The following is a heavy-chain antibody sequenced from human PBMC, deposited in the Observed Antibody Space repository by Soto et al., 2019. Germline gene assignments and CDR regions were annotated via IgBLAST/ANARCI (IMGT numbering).Heavy chain of an antibody. V-gene: IGHV1-18*01. D-gene: IGHD1-20*01. CDR2: ISGYNDNT. CDR1: GYTYTTYG. CDR3: AGQPYNSARSQFDP. Sequence: ASVKVSCKASGYTYTTYGIIWVRQAPGQGLEWMGWISGYNDNTNYAQKFQGRVTITADESTSTAYMELSSLRSEDAAVYYCAGQPYNSARSQFDPWGQGTLVTVSS. J-gene: IGHJ5*02.